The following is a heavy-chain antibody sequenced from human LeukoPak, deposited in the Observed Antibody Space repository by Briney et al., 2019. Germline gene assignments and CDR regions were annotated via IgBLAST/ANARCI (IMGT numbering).Heavy chain of an antibody. Sequence: GGSLRLSCAASGFTFSSYAMSWVRQAPGKGLEWVSAISGSGGSTYYADSVKGRFTISRDNSKNTLYLQMNSLRAEDTAVYYCAKDYYDFWSGYQDLNWFDPWGQGTLVTVSS. CDR2: ISGSGGST. CDR1: GFTFSSYA. V-gene: IGHV3-23*01. J-gene: IGHJ5*02. CDR3: AKDYYDFWSGYQDLNWFDP. D-gene: IGHD3-3*01.